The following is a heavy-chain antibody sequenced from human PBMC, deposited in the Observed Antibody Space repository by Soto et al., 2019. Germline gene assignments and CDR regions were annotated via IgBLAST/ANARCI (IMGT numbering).Heavy chain of an antibody. V-gene: IGHV4-59*08. D-gene: IGHD3-10*01. Sequence: QVQLQESGPGLVKPSETLSLTCTVSGDSISDDYWTWIRQPPGKALDWIGYVYYRGSTSYNPSFRSRVAIAVDTSKTQFSLKLNSVTAADTAVYYCARVRTTLDFYDYYMDVWGIGTTVTVSS. CDR3: ARVRTTLDFYDYYMDV. J-gene: IGHJ6*03. CDR2: VYYRGST. CDR1: GDSISDDY.